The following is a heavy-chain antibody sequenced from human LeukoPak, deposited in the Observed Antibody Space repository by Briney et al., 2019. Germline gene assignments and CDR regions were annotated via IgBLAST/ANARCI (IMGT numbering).Heavy chain of an antibody. V-gene: IGHV4-34*01. D-gene: IGHD6-6*01. Sequence: SETLSLTCAVYGGSFSGYYWSWIRQPPGHGLEWIGEINHSGSTNYNPSLKSRVTISVDTSKNQFSLKLSSVTAADTAVYYCARGTRIAACLGWFDPWGQGTLVTVSS. J-gene: IGHJ5*02. CDR1: GGSFSGYY. CDR3: ARGTRIAACLGWFDP. CDR2: INHSGST.